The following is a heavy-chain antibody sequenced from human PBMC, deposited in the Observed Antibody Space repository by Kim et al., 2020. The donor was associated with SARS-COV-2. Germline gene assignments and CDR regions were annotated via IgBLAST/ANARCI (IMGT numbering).Heavy chain of an antibody. CDR1: GFTFGDYA. Sequence: GGSLRLSCAASGFTFGDYAMHWVRQAPGKGLEWVSGISWNSGSIGYADSVKGRFTISRDNAKNSLYLQMNSLRAEDTALYYCAKDARWLQLGGAFDIWGQGTLVTVSS. CDR2: ISWNSGSI. J-gene: IGHJ3*02. D-gene: IGHD5-12*01. V-gene: IGHV3-9*01. CDR3: AKDARWLQLGGAFDI.